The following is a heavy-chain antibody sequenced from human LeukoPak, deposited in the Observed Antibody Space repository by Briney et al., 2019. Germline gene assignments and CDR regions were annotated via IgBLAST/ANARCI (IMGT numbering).Heavy chain of an antibody. CDR2: INPNSGGT. J-gene: IGHJ4*02. V-gene: IGHV1-2*02. CDR3: ARDPPYYYDSSGPDDY. CDR1: GGTFSSYA. D-gene: IGHD3-22*01. Sequence: ASVKVSCKASGGTFSSYAISWVRQAPGQGLEWMGWINPNSGGTNYAQKFQGRVTMARDTSISTAYMELSRLRSDDTAVYYCARDPPYYYDSSGPDDYWGQGTLVTVSS.